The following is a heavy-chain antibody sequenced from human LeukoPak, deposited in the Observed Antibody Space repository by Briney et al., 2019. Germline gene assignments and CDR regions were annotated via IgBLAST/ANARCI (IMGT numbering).Heavy chain of an antibody. CDR1: GGSISSGGYY. J-gene: IGHJ4*02. Sequence: SETLSLTCTVSGGSISSGGYYWSWIRQHPGKGLEWIGYIYYSGSTYYNPSLKSRVTISVDTSKNQFSLKLSSVTAADTAVYYCARVKLPMVRGVIIDYWGQGTLVTVSS. V-gene: IGHV4-31*03. D-gene: IGHD3-10*01. CDR2: IYYSGST. CDR3: ARVKLPMVRGVIIDY.